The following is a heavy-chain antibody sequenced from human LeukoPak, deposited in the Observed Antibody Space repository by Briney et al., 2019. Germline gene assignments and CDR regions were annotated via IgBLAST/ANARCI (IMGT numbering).Heavy chain of an antibody. J-gene: IGHJ5*02. CDR3: ARAHIVVVTAIPKGNWFDP. CDR1: GGSISSSSYY. CDR2: IYYSGST. Sequence: PSETLSLTCTVSGGSISSSSYYWGWIRQPPGKGLEWIGSIYYSGSTYYNPSLKSRVTISVDTSKNQFSLKLSSVTAADTAVYYCARAHIVVVTAIPKGNWFDPWGQGTLVTVSS. V-gene: IGHV4-39*07. D-gene: IGHD2-21*02.